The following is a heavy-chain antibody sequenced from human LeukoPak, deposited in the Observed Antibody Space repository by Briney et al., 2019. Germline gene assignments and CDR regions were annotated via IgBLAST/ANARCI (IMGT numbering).Heavy chain of an antibody. Sequence: GGSLRLSCAASGFTFSSYSMNWVRQAPGKGLEWVSYISRSSRTTYYADPVKGRFTISRDNAKNSLYLQMNSLRDEDTAVYYCEREYYILTGYSRFDPWGQGTLVTVSS. CDR2: ISRSSRTT. D-gene: IGHD3-9*01. J-gene: IGHJ5*02. V-gene: IGHV3-48*02. CDR3: EREYYILTGYSRFDP. CDR1: GFTFSSYS.